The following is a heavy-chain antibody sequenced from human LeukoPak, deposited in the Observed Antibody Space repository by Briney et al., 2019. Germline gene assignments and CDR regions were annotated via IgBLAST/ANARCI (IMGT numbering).Heavy chain of an antibody. D-gene: IGHD6-13*01. CDR1: GGSIDIYY. CDR3: AREVGAAAEA. CDR2: IYYSGST. V-gene: IGHV4-59*12. Sequence: SETLSLTCTVSGGSIDIYYWNWIRQPPGKGLEWLGYIYYSGSTNYNPSLKSRVTISVDTSKNQFSLKLSSVTAADTAVYYCAREVGAAAEAWGQGTLVTVSS. J-gene: IGHJ5*02.